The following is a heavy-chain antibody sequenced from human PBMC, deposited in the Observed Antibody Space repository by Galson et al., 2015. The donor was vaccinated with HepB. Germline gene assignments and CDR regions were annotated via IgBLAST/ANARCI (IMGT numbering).Heavy chain of an antibody. D-gene: IGHD1-26*01. CDR3: ARDLGGVFDY. CDR1: GDSVSNNGAA. CDR2: THYRSRWYN. Sequence: CAISGDSVSNNGAAWSWIRQSPSRGLEWLGRTHYRSRWYNDYALSVKSRISIKSDTSKNQFSLQMNSVTPEDTAVYYCARDLGGVFDYWGQGTLVTVSS. J-gene: IGHJ4*02. V-gene: IGHV6-1*01.